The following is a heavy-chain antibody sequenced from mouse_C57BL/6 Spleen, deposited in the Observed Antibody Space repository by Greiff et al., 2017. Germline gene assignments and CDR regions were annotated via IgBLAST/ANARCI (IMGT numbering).Heavy chain of an antibody. Sequence: QVQLQQSGPGLVAPSQSLSITCTVSGFSLTSYGVDWVRQPPGKGLEWLGVIWGGGSTNYNSALMSRLSISKDNSKSQVFLKMNSLQTDDTAMYYCAKHQSSGYVGMGAMDYWGQGTSVTVSS. CDR3: AKHQSSGYVGMGAMDY. D-gene: IGHD3-2*02. V-gene: IGHV2-9*01. CDR2: IWGGGST. J-gene: IGHJ4*01. CDR1: GFSLTSYG.